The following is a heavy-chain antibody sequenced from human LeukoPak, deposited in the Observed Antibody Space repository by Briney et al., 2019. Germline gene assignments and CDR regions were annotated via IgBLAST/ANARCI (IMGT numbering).Heavy chain of an antibody. CDR2: IYYSGST. Sequence: NPSETPSLTCTVSGGSVSSGSYYWSWIRQPPGKGLEWIGYIYYSGSTNYNPSLKSRVTISVDTSKNQFSLKLSSVTAADTAVYYCARQSMVRGVTLDYWGQGTLVTVSS. J-gene: IGHJ4*02. V-gene: IGHV4-61*01. CDR3: ARQSMVRGVTLDY. D-gene: IGHD3-10*01. CDR1: GGSVSSGSYY.